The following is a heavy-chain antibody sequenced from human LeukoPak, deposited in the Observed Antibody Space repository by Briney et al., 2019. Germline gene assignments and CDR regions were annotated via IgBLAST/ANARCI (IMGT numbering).Heavy chain of an antibody. D-gene: IGHD1-26*01. J-gene: IGHJ6*02. CDR2: IYYSGST. CDR1: GGSISSYY. CDR3: ARDSGSSSLGFDYYYYGMDV. V-gene: IGHV4-59*01. Sequence: PSETLSLTCTVSGGSISSYYWSWIRQPPGKGLEWIGYIYYSGSTNYNPSLKSRVTISVDTSKNQFSLKLSSVTAADTAVYYCARDSGSSSLGFDYYYYGMDVWGQGTLVTVSS.